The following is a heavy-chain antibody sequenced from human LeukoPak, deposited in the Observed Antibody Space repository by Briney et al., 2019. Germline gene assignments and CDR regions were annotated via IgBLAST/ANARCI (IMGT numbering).Heavy chain of an antibody. CDR2: IYYSGIT. V-gene: IGHV4-39*01. Sequence: SETLSLTCTVSGGSVSNSNSFWAWIRQPPGRGRGWIGTIYYSGITHYSPSLKSRVTISVAPSKTQFSLNWSSATATDTALYSCASRVYGTSQYYWGQGTLVTVSS. D-gene: IGHD5/OR15-5a*01. CDR1: GGSVSNSNSF. CDR3: ASRVYGTSQYY. J-gene: IGHJ4*02.